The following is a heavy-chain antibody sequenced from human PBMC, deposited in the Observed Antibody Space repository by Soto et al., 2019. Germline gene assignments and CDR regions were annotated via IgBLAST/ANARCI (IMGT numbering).Heavy chain of an antibody. CDR1: RSR. Sequence: RSRLKPDHQTKGKGLEWVAAIWCDGINKYYADSVRGRFTISRDNSKNTLDLEMSSLRADDTAIYYCASAKGSSFFDYWGQGTQVTVSS. D-gene: IGHD6-13*01. CDR3: ASAKGSSFFDY. V-gene: IGHV3-33*01. CDR2: IWCDGINK. J-gene: IGHJ4*02.